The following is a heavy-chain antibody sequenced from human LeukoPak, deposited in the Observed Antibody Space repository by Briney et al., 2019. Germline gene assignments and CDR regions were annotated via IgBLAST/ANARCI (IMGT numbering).Heavy chain of an antibody. V-gene: IGHV1-69*05. Sequence: SVKVSCKASGGTFSSYAISWVRQAPGQGLEWMGGIIPIFGTANYAQKFQGRVTITRNTSIGTAYMELSSLRSEDTAVFYCAREDFYDSGSNDYWGQGTLVTVSS. CDR2: IIPIFGTA. J-gene: IGHJ4*02. CDR1: GGTFSSYA. D-gene: IGHD3-22*01. CDR3: AREDFYDSGSNDY.